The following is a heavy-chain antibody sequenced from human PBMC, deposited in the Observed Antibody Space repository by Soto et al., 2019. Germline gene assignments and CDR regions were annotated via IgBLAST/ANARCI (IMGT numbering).Heavy chain of an antibody. D-gene: IGHD2-2*01. CDR1: GGTFSRYS. CDR3: AREDRDRETGLVPAAIDGMDV. Sequence: QVQLVQSGAEVKKPGSSVKVSCKASGGTFSRYSFTWVRQDPGHALEWMGRIIPVFGIPSYAQKFQGRVTITAEKSTSTAYMELSSLRSEDTAVYYCAREDRDRETGLVPAAIDGMDVWGQGTTVTVSS. J-gene: IGHJ6*02. CDR2: IIPVFGIP. V-gene: IGHV1-69*08.